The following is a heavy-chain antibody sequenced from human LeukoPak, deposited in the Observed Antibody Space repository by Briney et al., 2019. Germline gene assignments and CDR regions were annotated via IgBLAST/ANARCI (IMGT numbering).Heavy chain of an antibody. CDR1: GYSFTSYW. J-gene: IGHJ6*02. Sequence: GESLKISCKGSGYSFTSYWIGWVRQMPGKGLEWMGIIYPGDSDTRCSPSFQGQVTISADKSISTAYLQWSSLKASDTAMYYCALGMSGSPLYYYYYGMDVWGQGTTVTVSS. CDR2: IYPGDSDT. D-gene: IGHD3-3*01. CDR3: ALGMSGSPLYYYYYGMDV. V-gene: IGHV5-51*01.